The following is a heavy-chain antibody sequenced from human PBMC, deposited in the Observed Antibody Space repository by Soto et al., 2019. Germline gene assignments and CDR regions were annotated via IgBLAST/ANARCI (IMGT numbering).Heavy chain of an antibody. CDR2: ISGSGGST. CDR1: RFTFSSYA. CDR3: AKIPHSSSWYLDAFDI. J-gene: IGHJ3*02. Sequence: EVQLLESGGGLEQPGGSLRRSCAASRFTFSSYAMSWVRQAPGKGLEWVSAISGSGGSTYYADSVKGRFTISRDNSKNTLYLQMNSLRAEDTAVYYCAKIPHSSSWYLDAFDIWGQGTMVTVSS. V-gene: IGHV3-23*01. D-gene: IGHD6-13*01.